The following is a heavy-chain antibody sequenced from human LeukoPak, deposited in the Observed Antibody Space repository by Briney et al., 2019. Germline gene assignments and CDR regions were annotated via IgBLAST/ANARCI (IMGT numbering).Heavy chain of an antibody. J-gene: IGHJ4*02. Sequence: GGSLRLSCAASGFIFSRYGMSWVRQAPGKGLEWVSAISESCGTTYYADSVKGRFTISRDNSKNTLYLQINRLRAEDTAVYYCAKDHLPGIVVADRDYWGLGTLVTVSS. CDR1: GFIFSRYG. CDR2: ISESCGTT. V-gene: IGHV3-23*01. CDR3: AKDHLPGIVVADRDY. D-gene: IGHD6-19*01.